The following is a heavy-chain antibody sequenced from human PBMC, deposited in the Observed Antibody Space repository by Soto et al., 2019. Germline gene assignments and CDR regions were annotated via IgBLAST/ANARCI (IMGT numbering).Heavy chain of an antibody. CDR2: ISYDGSNK. CDR3: AIDPSYGSH. Sequence: GGSLRLSCAASGFTFSSYAMHWVRQAPGKGLEWVAVISYDGSNKYYADSVKGRFTISRDNSKNTLYLQMNSLRAEDTAVYYCAIDPSYGSHWGQGTLVTVSS. V-gene: IGHV3-30-3*01. J-gene: IGHJ4*02. D-gene: IGHD4-17*01. CDR1: GFTFSSYA.